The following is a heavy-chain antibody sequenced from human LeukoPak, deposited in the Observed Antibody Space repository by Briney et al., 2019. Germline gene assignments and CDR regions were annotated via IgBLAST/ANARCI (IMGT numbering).Heavy chain of an antibody. D-gene: IGHD3-22*01. J-gene: IGHJ6*04. V-gene: IGHV4-4*07. CDR3: ARPLTPDYYDSSGEAVDV. CDR2: IYMSEST. Sequence: PSETLSLTCTVSGGSISSYYWSWLRQPAGKGLEWIGRIYMSESTNYNPSLKSRVTISVDTSKNQFSLKLSSVTAADTAVYYCARPLTPDYYDSSGEAVDVWGKGTTVTISS. CDR1: GGSISSYY.